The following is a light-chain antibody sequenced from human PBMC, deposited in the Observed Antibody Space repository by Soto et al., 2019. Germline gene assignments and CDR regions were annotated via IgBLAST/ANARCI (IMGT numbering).Light chain of an antibody. Sequence: GDTVTISCRASRSISDWLAWYQQKPGKAHKLLIFDASNLRSGVPSRFSGSGSGTEFTLTISSLQPDDFATYYCIQYDSYSWAFGQGTKVDNK. V-gene: IGKV1-5*01. CDR2: DAS. CDR3: IQYDSYSWA. CDR1: RSISDW. J-gene: IGKJ1*01.